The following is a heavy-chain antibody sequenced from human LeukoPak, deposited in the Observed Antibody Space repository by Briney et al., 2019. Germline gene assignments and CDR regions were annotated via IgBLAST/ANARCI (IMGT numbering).Heavy chain of an antibody. J-gene: IGHJ4*02. V-gene: IGHV3-13*01. CDR3: ARDAVPGRGGAFDY. D-gene: IGHD6-19*01. CDR1: GITFSGYD. CDR2: IGPAGDT. Sequence: PGGSLRLSCAASGITFSGYDMHWVRQGTGKDLEWVSAIGPAGDTYYSDSVKGRFTISREDARNSLYLQMNSLTAEDTAVYNCARDAVPGRGGAFDYWGQGTLVIVSS.